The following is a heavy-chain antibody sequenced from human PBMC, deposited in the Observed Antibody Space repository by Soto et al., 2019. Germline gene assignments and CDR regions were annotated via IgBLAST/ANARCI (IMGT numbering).Heavy chain of an antibody. CDR1: VFTFISYL. CDR2: INIDGSIT. CDR3: ARDTGALDAFDI. D-gene: IGHD4-4*01. V-gene: IGHV3-74*01. J-gene: IGHJ3*02. Sequence: GGSLRLSCSASVFTFISYLMHWFLQAPGKGLVWVSLINIDGSITSYADSVKCRFTISRDNAKNTLYLQMNSLRAEDTAVYYCARDTGALDAFDIWGQGTMVTVSS.